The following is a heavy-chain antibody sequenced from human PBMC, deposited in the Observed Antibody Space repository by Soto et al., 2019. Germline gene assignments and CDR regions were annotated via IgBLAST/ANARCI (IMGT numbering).Heavy chain of an antibody. V-gene: IGHV2-5*02. CDR2: IYWDDDK. D-gene: IGHD2-21*02. CDR1: GLSRSTTGVG. CDR3: VQSRCGGDCLQSYSSHSYYGLDV. J-gene: IGHJ6*02. Sequence: QITLKESGPTLVKPTQTLTLTCTFSGLSRSTTGVGVGWIRQPPGKALEWLALIYWDDDKRYSPSLKSRLTITKDTSKSQVVLTMTNMDPVDTATYYCVQSRCGGDCLQSYSSHSYYGLDVWGQGTTVTVSS.